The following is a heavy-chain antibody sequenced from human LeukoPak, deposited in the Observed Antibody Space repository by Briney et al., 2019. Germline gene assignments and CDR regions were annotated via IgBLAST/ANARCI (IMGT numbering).Heavy chain of an antibody. CDR2: ISGDGGSK. Sequence: PGGSLRLSCAASGFTFDDYAMHWVRQAPGKGLEGVSLISGDGGSKYYADSVKGRFTISRDNSKNSLYLQMNSLRTEDTALYYCAKDTVGATIDYYYYYGMDVWGQGTTVTVSS. J-gene: IGHJ6*02. CDR1: GFTFDDYA. CDR3: AKDTVGATIDYYYYYGMDV. V-gene: IGHV3-43*02. D-gene: IGHD1-26*01.